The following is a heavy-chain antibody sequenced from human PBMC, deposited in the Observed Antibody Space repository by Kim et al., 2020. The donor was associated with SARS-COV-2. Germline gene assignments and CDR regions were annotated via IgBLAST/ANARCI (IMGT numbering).Heavy chain of an antibody. Sequence: GGSLRLSCAASGFTFSNAWMSWVRQAPGKGLEWVGRIKSKTDGGTTDYAAPVKGRLTISRDDSKNTLYLQMNSLKTEDTAVYYCTSSSGGGGFSRPYYYYYGMDVWGQGTTVTVSS. CDR2: IKSKTDGGTT. J-gene: IGHJ6*02. V-gene: IGHV3-15*01. CDR1: GFTFSNAW. CDR3: TSSSGGGGFSRPYYYYYGMDV. D-gene: IGHD6-19*01.